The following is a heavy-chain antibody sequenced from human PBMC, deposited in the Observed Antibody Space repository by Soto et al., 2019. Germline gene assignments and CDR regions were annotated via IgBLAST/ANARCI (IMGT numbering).Heavy chain of an antibody. V-gene: IGHV3-15*01. CDR1: GFTFSNAW. D-gene: IGHD3-16*02. CDR2: IKSKTDGGTT. J-gene: IGHJ6*02. Sequence: GGSLRPSCASCGFTFSNAWLSWVRPGPGKGLEWVGRIKSKTDGGTTDYAAPVKGRFTISRDDSKNTLYLQMNSLKTEDTAVYYCTTDRGLRDYVWGSYRKYYYYGMDVWGQGTTVTVSS. CDR3: TTDRGLRDYVWGSYRKYYYYGMDV.